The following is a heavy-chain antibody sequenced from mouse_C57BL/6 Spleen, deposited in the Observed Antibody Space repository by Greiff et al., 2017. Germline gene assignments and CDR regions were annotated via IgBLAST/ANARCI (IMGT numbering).Heavy chain of an antibody. J-gene: IGHJ1*03. CDR1: GFSFNTYA. D-gene: IGHD2-5*01. Sequence: EVKLQESGGGLVQPKGSLKLSCAASGFSFNTYAMNWVRQAPGKGLEWVARIRSKSNNYATYYADSVKDRFTISRDDSESMLYLQMNNLKTEDTAMYYYVRRSNYGGYFDVWGTGTTVTVSS. CDR3: VRRSNYGGYFDV. CDR2: IRSKSNNYAT. V-gene: IGHV10-1*01.